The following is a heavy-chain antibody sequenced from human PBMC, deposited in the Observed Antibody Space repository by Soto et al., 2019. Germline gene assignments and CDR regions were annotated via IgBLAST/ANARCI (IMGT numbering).Heavy chain of an antibody. CDR1: RASISSYY. CDR2: IHYTGNT. J-gene: IGHJ5*02. CDR3: EAGDYLTGFYYSEIKWFDP. Sequence: PSAPRSRTLTVSRASISSYYCSWIRQPPGEGLEWIGYIHYTGNTNSNPSLKGRVTLSIDRSWNQFSLKLRSVTAADTAVYYCEAGDYLTGFYYSEIKWFDPWGQGTLVTVSS. V-gene: IGHV4-59*01. D-gene: IGHD3-9*01.